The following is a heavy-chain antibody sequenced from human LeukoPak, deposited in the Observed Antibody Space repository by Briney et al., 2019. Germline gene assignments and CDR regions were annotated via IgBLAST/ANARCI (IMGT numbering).Heavy chain of an antibody. J-gene: IGHJ5*02. D-gene: IGHD6-13*01. CDR3: ARDYSGSSSWNWFDP. CDR2: MYDSGRT. CDR1: GASISSYF. V-gene: IGHV4-59*12. Sequence: SETLSLTCTVSGASISSYFWNWIRQSPGKGLEWIGYMYDSGRTNYNPSLKSRVTILADMSKNQFSLKMSSVTAADTAVYYCARDYSGSSSWNWFDPWGQGTLSPSPQ.